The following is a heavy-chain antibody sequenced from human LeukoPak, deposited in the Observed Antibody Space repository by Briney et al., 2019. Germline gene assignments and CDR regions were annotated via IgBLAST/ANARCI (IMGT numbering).Heavy chain of an antibody. Sequence: GASVKVSCKSSGYTFNGYYMHWVRQAPGQGLEWMGWINPNNGGTNYAQKFQGRVTMTRDTSISTAYMELSRLRSDDTAVYYCASHDNSGYEDYWGQGTLVAVSS. V-gene: IGHV1-2*02. J-gene: IGHJ4*02. CDR1: GYTFNGYY. D-gene: IGHD3-22*01. CDR2: INPNNGGT. CDR3: ASHDNSGYEDY.